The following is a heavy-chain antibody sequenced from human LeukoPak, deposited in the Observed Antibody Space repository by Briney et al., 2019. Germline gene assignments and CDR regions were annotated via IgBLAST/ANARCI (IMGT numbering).Heavy chain of an antibody. V-gene: IGHV3-30*18. J-gene: IGHJ4*02. CDR1: GFTFSSYG. CDR3: AKKMTRHSAVAGTFDY. D-gene: IGHD6-19*01. Sequence: PGGSLRLSCAASGFTFSSYGMHWVRQAPGKGLEWVAVISYDGSNKYYADSVKGRFTISRDNSKNTLYLQMNSLRAEDTAVYYCAKKMTRHSAVAGTFDYWGQGTLVTVSS. CDR2: ISYDGSNK.